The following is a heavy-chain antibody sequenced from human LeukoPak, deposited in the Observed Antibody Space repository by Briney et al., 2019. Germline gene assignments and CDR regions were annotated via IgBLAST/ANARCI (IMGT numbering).Heavy chain of an antibody. CDR2: ISYDGSVK. CDR1: GFTFRSYG. CDR3: ARDRSGSYSRDY. V-gene: IGHV3-30*03. D-gene: IGHD1-26*01. Sequence: PGGSLRLSFAASGFTFRSYGMHWVRQVPGKGLGWVAIISYDGSVKYYADSVKGRFTISRDSFNDTLYLQMNSLRPDDSAVYYCARDRSGSYSRDYWGQGTLVTVSS. J-gene: IGHJ4*02.